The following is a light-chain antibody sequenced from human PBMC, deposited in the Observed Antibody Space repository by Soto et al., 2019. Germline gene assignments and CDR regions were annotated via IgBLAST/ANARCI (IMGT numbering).Light chain of an antibody. Sequence: QSVLTQLRSVSGSPGQSVTTPCTGTNSDIGRYNFVSWYQQQPGKAPKGLIYDVYQRPSGVPDRFSGSKSGNTASLTISGLQAEDEADYYCYSYAGDVTFVFGRGTKVTVL. V-gene: IGLV2-11*01. J-gene: IGLJ1*01. CDR1: NSDIGRYNF. CDR3: YSYAGDVTFV. CDR2: DVY.